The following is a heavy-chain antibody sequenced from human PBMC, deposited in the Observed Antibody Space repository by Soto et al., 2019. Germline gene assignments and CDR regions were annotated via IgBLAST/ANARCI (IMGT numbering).Heavy chain of an antibody. CDR3: ASPGSGSPATFDY. V-gene: IGHV1-69*13. CDR1: GGTFSGYA. Sequence: ASVKVSCKASGGTFSGYAISWVRQAPGQGLEWMGGIIPIFGTANYAQKFQGRVTITADESTSTAYMELNSLRSEDTAVYYCASPGSGSPATFDYWGQGTLVTVSS. D-gene: IGHD1-26*01. J-gene: IGHJ4*02. CDR2: IIPIFGTA.